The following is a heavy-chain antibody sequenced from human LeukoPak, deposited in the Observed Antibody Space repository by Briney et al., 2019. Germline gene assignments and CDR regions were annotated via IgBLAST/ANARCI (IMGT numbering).Heavy chain of an antibody. CDR3: ATLSIAAAGAYYFDY. J-gene: IGHJ4*02. CDR2: IYSGGST. V-gene: IGHV3-53*05. D-gene: IGHD6-13*01. CDR1: GFTVSSNY. Sequence: PGGSLRLSCAASGFTVSSNYVSWVRQAPGKGLEWVSVIYSGGSTYYADSVKGRFTISRDNSKNTLYLQMNSLRSEDTAVYYCATLSIAAAGAYYFDYWGQGTLVTVSS.